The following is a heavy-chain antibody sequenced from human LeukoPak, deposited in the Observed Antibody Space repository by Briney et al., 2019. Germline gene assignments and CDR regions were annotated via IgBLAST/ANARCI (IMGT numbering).Heavy chain of an antibody. CDR2: IHYTGST. D-gene: IGHD6-19*01. CDR3: TRSAGYTSGWYWFDP. Sequence: PSETLPLTCTVSGGSISSYYWSWIRQSPGKELEWIGYIHYTGSTKYNPSLKSRVTISVDTSNNQLSLKVSSVTAADTAVYYCTRSAGYTSGWYWFDPWGQETLVTVSS. J-gene: IGHJ5*02. CDR1: GGSISSYY. V-gene: IGHV4-59*01.